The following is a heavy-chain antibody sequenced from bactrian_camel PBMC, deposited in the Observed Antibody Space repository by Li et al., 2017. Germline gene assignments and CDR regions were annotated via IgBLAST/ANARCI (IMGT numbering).Heavy chain of an antibody. CDR1: NYKYNTAS. CDR3: AAGTFRGGCSQHY. J-gene: IGHJ4*01. V-gene: IGHV3S53*01. Sequence: QVQLVESGGGSVQPGGSLTLSCATSNYKYNTASIAWFRQAPGKEREGVAAIHSSGSTIYAGSVKGRFTISRDNAKHTAYLQMNSLKSEDTAMYYCAAGTFRGGCSQHYWGRGTQVTVS. CDR2: IHSSGST. D-gene: IGHD2*01.